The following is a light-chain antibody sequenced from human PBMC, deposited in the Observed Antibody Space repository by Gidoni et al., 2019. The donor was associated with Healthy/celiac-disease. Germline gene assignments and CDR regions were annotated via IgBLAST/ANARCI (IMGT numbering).Light chain of an antibody. V-gene: IGLV1-47*01. J-gene: IGLJ2*01. Sequence: QSVLTQPPSPSGTPGQRVTISCSGSSSNIGSNYVYWYQQLPGTAPKLLIYRNNQRPSGVPDRFSGSKSGTSASLAISGLRSEDEADYYCVAWDDSLSGVVFGGGTKLTVL. CDR1: SSNIGSNY. CDR2: RNN. CDR3: VAWDDSLSGVV.